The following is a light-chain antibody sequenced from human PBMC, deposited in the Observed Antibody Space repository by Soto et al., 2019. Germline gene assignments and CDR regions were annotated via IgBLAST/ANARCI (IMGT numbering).Light chain of an antibody. V-gene: IGKV3-20*01. Sequence: EVVLTQSPGTLSSSPGERATLSCRASQSVNNNYLAWYQHKPGQAPRLLISGASSRATGIPDRFSGSGSGTDFTLSISRLEPEDFAVYYCQQYGDVWWTFGQGTKVEIK. CDR1: QSVNNNY. J-gene: IGKJ1*01. CDR3: QQYGDVWWT. CDR2: GAS.